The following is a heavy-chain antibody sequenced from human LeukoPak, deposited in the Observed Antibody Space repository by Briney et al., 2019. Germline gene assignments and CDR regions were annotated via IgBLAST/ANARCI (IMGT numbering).Heavy chain of an antibody. CDR3: GREIQAPGKTLEY. J-gene: IGHJ4*02. CDR2: INDDGTYT. CDR1: GFTSSSYW. Sequence: GGSLRLSCALSGFTSSSYWMHWVRQVPGKGLVWISRINDDGTYTVYADSVKGRFTISRDNAKNTLYLQMNSLRGEDTAVYYCGREIQAPGKTLEYWGQGTLVTVSS. V-gene: IGHV3-74*01.